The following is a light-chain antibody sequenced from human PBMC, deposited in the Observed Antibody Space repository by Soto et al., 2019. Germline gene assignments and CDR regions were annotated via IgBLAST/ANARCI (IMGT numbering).Light chain of an antibody. CDR2: EVS. CDR3: SSYTSSNTYV. Sequence: QSVLTQPPSVSGSPGQSVAISCTGTSSDVGSYNRVSWYQQSPGTAPKVMIYEVSNRPSGVPDRFSGSKSGNTASLTISGLQAEDEADYYCSSYTSSNTYVFGTGTKLTVL. CDR1: SSDVGSYNR. J-gene: IGLJ1*01. V-gene: IGLV2-18*02.